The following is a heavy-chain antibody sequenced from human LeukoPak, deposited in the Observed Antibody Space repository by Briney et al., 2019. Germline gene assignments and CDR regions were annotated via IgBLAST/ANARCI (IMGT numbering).Heavy chain of an antibody. CDR3: ARQVGVGSESYTDY. D-gene: IGHD3-10*01. CDR1: GYTFSTYW. Sequence: GESLKISCQGSGYTFSTYWIAWVRQMPGKGLEGMELIYPVDSDTRYSPSFQGQVTITADKSINTAYLQWSSLKASDTAIYYCARQVGVGSESYTDYWGQGTLVTVSS. J-gene: IGHJ4*02. CDR2: IYPVDSDT. V-gene: IGHV5-51*01.